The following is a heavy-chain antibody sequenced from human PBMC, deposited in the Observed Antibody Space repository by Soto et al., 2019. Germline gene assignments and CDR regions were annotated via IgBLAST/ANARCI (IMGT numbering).Heavy chain of an antibody. V-gene: IGHV1-8*01. D-gene: IGHD3-10*01. J-gene: IGHJ6*03. CDR2: MNPNSGNT. Sequence: GASVKVSCKASGYTFTVYDVNWGQKSTGQGLEWMGWMNPNSGNTGYAQKFQGRVTMTRNTSISTAYMELSSLRSEDTAVYYCARGGSPYYYYMDVWGKGTTVTVSS. CDR3: ARGGSPYYYYMDV. CDR1: GYTFTVYD.